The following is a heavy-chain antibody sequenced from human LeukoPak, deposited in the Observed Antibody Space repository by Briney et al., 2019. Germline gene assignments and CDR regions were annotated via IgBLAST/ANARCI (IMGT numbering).Heavy chain of an antibody. CDR1: GFTFSSYW. D-gene: IGHD2-2*01. Sequence: GGSLRLSCAASGFTFSSYWMSWVRQAPGKGLEWVANIKQDGSEKYYVDSVEGRFTISRDNAKNTLYLQMNSLRAEDTAVYYCAKDLLGYCSSTSCYYYNDAFDIWGQGTMVTVSS. CDR2: IKQDGSEK. V-gene: IGHV3-7*03. CDR3: AKDLLGYCSSTSCYYYNDAFDI. J-gene: IGHJ3*02.